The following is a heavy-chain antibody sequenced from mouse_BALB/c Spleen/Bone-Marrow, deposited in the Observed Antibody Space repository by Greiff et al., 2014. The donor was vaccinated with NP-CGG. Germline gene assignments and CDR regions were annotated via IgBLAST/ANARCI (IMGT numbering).Heavy chain of an antibody. Sequence: VQLQQSGAELARPGASVKMSCKASGYTFAYYTVQWVKQRPGQGLQWIGYIYPSSGYTNYNQKFKDKATLTADKTSSTVYMKRSSLAAEDSAVYYCAREVYGSWFAYWGQGTLVTVSA. CDR3: AREVYGSWFAY. V-gene: IGHV1-4*01. D-gene: IGHD2-2*01. CDR2: IYPSSGYT. CDR1: GYTFAYYT. J-gene: IGHJ3*01.